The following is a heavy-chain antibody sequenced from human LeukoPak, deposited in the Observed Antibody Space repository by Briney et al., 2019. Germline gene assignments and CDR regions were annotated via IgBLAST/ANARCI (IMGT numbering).Heavy chain of an antibody. CDR2: SCYGGSKK. V-gene: IGHV3-33*01. CDR3: ASWGADHGCLY. D-gene: IGHD3-16*01. J-gene: IGHJ4*02. Sequence: PGRSLRLSCAAYGFTFSSYGMFWVRQAPGKGLEWVAVSCYGGSKKYYAGSVKGRVTISRDKYRNTLFLQMNSLRAEDTALYYCASWGADHGCLYWGQGTLVSVSS. CDR1: GFTFSSYG.